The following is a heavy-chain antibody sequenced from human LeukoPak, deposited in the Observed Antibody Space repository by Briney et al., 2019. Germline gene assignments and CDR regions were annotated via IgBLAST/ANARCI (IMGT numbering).Heavy chain of an antibody. CDR1: GGSISSYY. CDR3: ARGPYDSSGYYYEGYWYFDL. D-gene: IGHD3-22*01. V-gene: IGHV4-59*08. J-gene: IGHJ2*01. CDR2: IYYSGST. Sequence: PSETLSLTCTVSGGSISSYYWSWIRQPPGKGLEWIGYIYYSGSTNYNPSLKSRVTISVDTSKNQFSLKLSSVTAADTAVYYCARGPYDSSGYYYEGYWYFDLWGRGTLVTVSS.